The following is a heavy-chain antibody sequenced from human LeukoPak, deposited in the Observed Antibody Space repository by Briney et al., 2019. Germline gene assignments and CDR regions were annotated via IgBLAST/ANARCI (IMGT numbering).Heavy chain of an antibody. Sequence: SETLSLTCTVSGSSISNGYYYWSWIRQPPGEGLEWIGYIFHSGSTYYTPSLRSRVSISIDTSKNQFSLKLSSVTAADTAVYYCAITTGGWYPDPWGQGTLVTVSS. J-gene: IGHJ5*02. CDR3: AITTGGWYPDP. V-gene: IGHV4-30-4*01. D-gene: IGHD6-19*01. CDR2: IFHSGST. CDR1: GSSISNGYYY.